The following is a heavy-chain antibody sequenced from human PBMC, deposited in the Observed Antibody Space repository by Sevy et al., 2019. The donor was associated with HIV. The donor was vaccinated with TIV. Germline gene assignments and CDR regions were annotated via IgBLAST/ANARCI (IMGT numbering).Heavy chain of an antibody. CDR1: GYPFTNYG. Sequence: ASVKVSCKTSGYPFTNYGVTWVRQAPGQGLEWMGWMSTYNGKTNDAKKYQGRVTMTTDTSTNTVYMELRSLRSDDTGIYYCARVTFLYYFDYWGQGTLVTVSS. CDR3: ARVTFLYYFDY. J-gene: IGHJ4*02. V-gene: IGHV1-18*01. CDR2: MSTYNGKT.